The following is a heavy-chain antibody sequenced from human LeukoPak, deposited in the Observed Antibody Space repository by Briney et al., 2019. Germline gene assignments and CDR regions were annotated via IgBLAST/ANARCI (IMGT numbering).Heavy chain of an antibody. J-gene: IGHJ3*02. CDR1: GYIFTNYW. V-gene: IGHV5-51*01. Sequence: GESLKISCKGSGYIFTNYWIGWVRQMPGKGLEWMGIIYADDSDTRYSPSFQGQVTISADKSISTAYLQWSSLEASDTAMYYCARLTTVVTPRAFDIWGQGTVVIVFS. CDR3: ARLTTVVTPRAFDI. D-gene: IGHD4-23*01. CDR2: IYADDSDT.